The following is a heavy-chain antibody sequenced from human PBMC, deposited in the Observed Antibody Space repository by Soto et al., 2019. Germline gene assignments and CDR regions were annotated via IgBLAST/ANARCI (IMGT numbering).Heavy chain of an antibody. J-gene: IGHJ6*02. CDR1: GGTSSSYA. V-gene: IGHV1-69*13. D-gene: IGHD2-2*01. CDR3: ARVRLGYCSSTSCYGGEQYYYYGMDV. CDR2: IIPIFGTA. Sequence: SEKVSCKASGGTSSSYAISWVRQAPGQGLERMGGIIPIFGTANYAQKFQGRVTITADESTSTAYMELSSLRSEDTAVYYCARVRLGYCSSTSCYGGEQYYYYGMDVWGQGTTVTVSS.